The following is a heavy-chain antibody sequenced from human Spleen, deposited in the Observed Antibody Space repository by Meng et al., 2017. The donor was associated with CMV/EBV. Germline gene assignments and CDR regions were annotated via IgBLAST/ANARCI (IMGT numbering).Heavy chain of an antibody. CDR2: IKQDGNEK. CDR3: ARDWGRGAAPDY. V-gene: IGHV3-7*01. Sequence: CAASGFTFNVYWMTWVRKAPGKGLEWVANIKQDGNEKNYVDSVKGRFTISRDNTKDSLFLQMNSLRAEDTAVYYCARDWGRGAAPDYWGQGTLVTVSS. J-gene: IGHJ4*02. CDR1: GFTFNVYW. D-gene: IGHD3-10*01.